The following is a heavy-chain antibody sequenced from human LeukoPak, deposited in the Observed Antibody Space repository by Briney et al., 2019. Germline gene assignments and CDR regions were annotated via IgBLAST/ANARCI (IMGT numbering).Heavy chain of an antibody. V-gene: IGHV3-23*01. CDR3: AKRDGAY. Sequence: PGGSLRLSCAASGFPFNNSAMSWVRQAPGKGLEWVSAISRSGGSAYYAGSVKGRFMISRDTSMNTLYLQMNSLRVEDTALYYCAKRDGAYWGQGTLVTVSS. CDR1: GFPFNNSA. CDR2: ISRSGGSA. J-gene: IGHJ4*02. D-gene: IGHD4-17*01.